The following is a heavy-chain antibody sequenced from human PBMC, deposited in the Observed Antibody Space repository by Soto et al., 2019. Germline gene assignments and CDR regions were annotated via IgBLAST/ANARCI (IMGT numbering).Heavy chain of an antibody. CDR1: GYTFTGYY. CDR2: INPNSGGT. J-gene: IGHJ6*02. V-gene: IGHV1-2*04. Sequence: ASVKVSCKASGYTFTGYYMHWVRQAPGQGLEWMGWINPNSGGTNYAQKFQGWVTMTRDTSISTAYMKLSRLRSDDTAVYYCARERYSYGYHYYGMDVWGQGTTVTVSS. CDR3: ARERYSYGYHYYGMDV. D-gene: IGHD5-18*01.